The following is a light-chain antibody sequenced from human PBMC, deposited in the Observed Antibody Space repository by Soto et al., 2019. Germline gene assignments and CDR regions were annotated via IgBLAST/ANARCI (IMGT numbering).Light chain of an antibody. Sequence: QSVLTQPPSASGSPGQSVTISCTGTSSDVGGYNYVSWYQQHSGKAPKLMIYEVTKRPSGVPDRFSGSKSDNTASLTVSGLQAEDEADYYCSSYTSSSALVFGTGTKVTVL. V-gene: IGLV2-8*01. J-gene: IGLJ1*01. CDR1: SSDVGGYNY. CDR3: SSYTSSSALV. CDR2: EVT.